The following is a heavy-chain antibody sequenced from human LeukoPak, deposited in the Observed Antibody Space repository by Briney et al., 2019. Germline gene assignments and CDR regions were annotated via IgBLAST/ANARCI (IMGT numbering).Heavy chain of an antibody. J-gene: IGHJ4*02. CDR3: ARDSGYSYGYFDY. V-gene: IGHV4-59*01. CDR2: IYYSGST. CDR1: GGSISSYY. D-gene: IGHD5-18*01. Sequence: SETLSLTCTVSGGSISSYYWSWIRQPPGKGLEWIGYIYYSGSTNYNPSLKSRVTISVDTSKNQLSLKLSSVTAADTAVYYCARDSGYSYGYFDYWGQGTLVTVSS.